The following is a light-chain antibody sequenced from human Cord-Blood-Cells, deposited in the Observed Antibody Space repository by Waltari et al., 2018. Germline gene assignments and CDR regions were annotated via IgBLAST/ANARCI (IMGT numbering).Light chain of an antibody. CDR3: QQSYSTPPWT. CDR1: QSISSY. CDR2: AAS. V-gene: IGKV1-39*01. J-gene: IGKJ1*01. Sequence: DIQMTQSPSSLSASVGDRVTITCRASQSISSYLNWYQQKPGKAPKLLIYAASSLQSVVPSRFSGSGSGTDCTLTISSLQPEDFATYYCQQSYSTPPWTFCQGTKVEIK.